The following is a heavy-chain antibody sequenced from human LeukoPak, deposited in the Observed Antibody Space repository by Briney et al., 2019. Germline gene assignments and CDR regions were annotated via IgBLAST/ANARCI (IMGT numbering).Heavy chain of an antibody. CDR3: ARGIAAAGTEYFQH. Sequence: PGGSLRLSCAASGFTFSDYYMSWIRQAPGKGLEWVSYISNSGSTIYYADSVKGRFTISRDNAKNSLYLQMNSLRAEDTAVYYCARGIAAAGTEYFQHWGQGTLVTVSS. CDR1: GFTFSDYY. V-gene: IGHV3-11*01. J-gene: IGHJ1*01. D-gene: IGHD6-13*01. CDR2: ISNSGSTI.